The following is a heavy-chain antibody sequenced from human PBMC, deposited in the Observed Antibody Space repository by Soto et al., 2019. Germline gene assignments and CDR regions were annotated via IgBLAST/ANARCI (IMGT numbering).Heavy chain of an antibody. CDR3: ARERYCTNGVCYGYYYYYGMDV. Sequence: ASVKVSCKASGYTFTSYYMHWVRQAPGQGLEWMGIINPSGGSTSYAQKFQGRVTMTRDTSTSTVYMELSSLRSEDTAVYYCARERYCTNGVCYGYYYYYGMDVWGQGTTVTVS. D-gene: IGHD2-8*01. V-gene: IGHV1-46*01. CDR1: GYTFTSYY. CDR2: INPSGGST. J-gene: IGHJ6*02.